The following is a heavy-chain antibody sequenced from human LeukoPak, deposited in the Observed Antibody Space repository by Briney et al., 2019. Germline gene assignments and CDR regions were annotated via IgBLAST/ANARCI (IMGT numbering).Heavy chain of an antibody. Sequence: GGSLRLSCAASGFTSTTYVMSWVRQPPGKGLEWVSGISGSGERTYYADSVKGRFTISRDNSKNTLYLQTNSLRAEDTAVYYCAKVQAASSGWYFDYWGQGTLVTVSS. CDR3: AKVQAASSGWYFDY. CDR1: GFTSTTYV. D-gene: IGHD6-19*01. J-gene: IGHJ4*01. CDR2: ISGSGERT. V-gene: IGHV3-23*01.